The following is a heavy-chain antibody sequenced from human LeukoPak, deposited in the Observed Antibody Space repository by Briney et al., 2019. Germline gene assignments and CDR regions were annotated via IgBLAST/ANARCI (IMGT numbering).Heavy chain of an antibody. J-gene: IGHJ4*02. CDR1: GFSFYDNYQY. CDR3: ARDGPSGTPEFDY. CDR2: IHPKSGNT. Sequence: GASVKVSCKASGFSFYDNYQYLYWVRQAPGQGLESMGCIHPKSGNTEYPQKFQGRVTSTRDTSINTAYMELRDLTSDDTAVYFCARDGPSGTPEFDYWGQGTLVTVSS. V-gene: IGHV1-2*02.